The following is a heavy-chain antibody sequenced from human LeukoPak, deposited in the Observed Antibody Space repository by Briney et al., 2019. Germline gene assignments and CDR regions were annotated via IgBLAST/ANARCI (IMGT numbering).Heavy chain of an antibody. Sequence: SETLSLTCTVSGGSISSYYWSWIRQPAGKGLEWIGRIYTSGSTNYNPSLKSRVTMSVDTSKNQFSLKLSSVTAADTAVYYCARDGYYDSSGYRYYYYGMDVWGQGTTVTVSS. D-gene: IGHD3-22*01. CDR3: ARDGYYDSSGYRYYYYGMDV. V-gene: IGHV4-4*07. CDR1: GGSISSYY. J-gene: IGHJ6*02. CDR2: IYTSGST.